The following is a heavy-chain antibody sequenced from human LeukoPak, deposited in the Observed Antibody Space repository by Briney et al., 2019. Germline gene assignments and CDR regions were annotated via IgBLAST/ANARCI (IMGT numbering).Heavy chain of an antibody. CDR1: GFSLSDHY. J-gene: IGHJ3*01. D-gene: IGHD1-26*01. CDR3: TRGYSGVSVYAFDV. V-gene: IGHV3-72*01. CDR2: SGNKADSYTA. Sequence: GGSLRLSCAASGFSLSDHYIDWVRQAPGKGLEWVGRSGNKADSYTAEYAASVKGRFTISRDDSKNSLYLQINTLTTEDTAVYHCTRGYSGVSVYAFDVWGQGTMVTVSS.